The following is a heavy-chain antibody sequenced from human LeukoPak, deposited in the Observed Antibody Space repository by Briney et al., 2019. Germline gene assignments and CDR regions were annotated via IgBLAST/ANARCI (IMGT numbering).Heavy chain of an antibody. D-gene: IGHD6-19*01. V-gene: IGHV4-61*02. J-gene: IGHJ5*02. CDR1: GGTISSLNYH. Sequence: PSETLSLTCTVSGGTISSLNYHWTWIRQPAGKGLELIGRIYTSGSTNYSPSFKSRVTISIDTSKNQFSLQLSSVTAADTAAYYCARDPGGSGPASWGPGTLVTVSS. CDR2: IYTSGST. CDR3: ARDPGGSGPAS.